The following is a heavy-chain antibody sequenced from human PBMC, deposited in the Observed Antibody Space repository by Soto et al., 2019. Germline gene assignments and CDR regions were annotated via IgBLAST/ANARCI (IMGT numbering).Heavy chain of an antibody. Sequence: SVKVSCKASGGTFSSYAISWVRQAPGQGLEWMGGIIPIFGTANYAQKFQGRVTITADESTSTAYMELSSLRSEDTAVYYCARVPLGGAAAAGTGAFDIWGQGTMVTVSS. V-gene: IGHV1-69*13. CDR2: IIPIFGTA. D-gene: IGHD6-13*01. J-gene: IGHJ3*02. CDR1: GGTFSSYA. CDR3: ARVPLGGAAAAGTGAFDI.